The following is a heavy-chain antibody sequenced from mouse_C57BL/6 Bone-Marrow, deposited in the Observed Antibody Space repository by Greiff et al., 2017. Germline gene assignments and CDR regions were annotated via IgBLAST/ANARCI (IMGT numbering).Heavy chain of an antibody. Sequence: QVQLQQPGAELVKPGASVKLSCKASGYTFTSYWMHWVKQRPGQGLEWIGMIHPNSGSTNYNEKFKSKATLTVDKSSSTAYMQLSSLTSEDSAVYYCARLDYDLLRFAYWGQGTLVTVSA. CDR3: ARLDYDLLRFAY. CDR2: IHPNSGST. J-gene: IGHJ3*01. CDR1: GYTFTSYW. D-gene: IGHD2-4*01. V-gene: IGHV1-64*01.